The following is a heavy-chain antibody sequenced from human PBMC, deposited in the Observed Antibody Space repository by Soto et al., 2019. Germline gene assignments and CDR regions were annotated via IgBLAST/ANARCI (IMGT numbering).Heavy chain of an antibody. Sequence: SQTLSLTCTVSGGSISSYYWSWIRQPPGKGLEWIGYIYYSGSTNYNPSLKSRVTISVDTSKNQFSLKLSSVTAADTAVYYCDRDLLSSSGGVFAEYYLVHLVHGTL. CDR3: DRDLLSSSGGVFAEYYLVH. V-gene: IGHV4-59*01. D-gene: IGHD3-16*02. J-gene: IGHJ5*02. CDR2: IYYSGST. CDR1: GGSISSYY.